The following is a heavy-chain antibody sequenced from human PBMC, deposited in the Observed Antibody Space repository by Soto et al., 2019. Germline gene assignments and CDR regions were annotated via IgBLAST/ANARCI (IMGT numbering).Heavy chain of an antibody. CDR3: AKDHSVGPAPNYFDY. V-gene: IGHV3-23*01. J-gene: IGHJ4*02. Sequence: VGSLRLSCAASGLTFSNYAMSWVRQAPGKGLEWVSGLSGSGESTYYADSVKGRFTISRDNSKNTLYLQMNSLRVDDTAVYYCAKDHSVGPAPNYFDYWGQGTLVTVSS. CDR2: LSGSGEST. CDR1: GLTFSNYA.